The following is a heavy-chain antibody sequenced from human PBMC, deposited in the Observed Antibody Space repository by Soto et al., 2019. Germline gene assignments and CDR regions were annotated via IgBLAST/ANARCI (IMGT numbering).Heavy chain of an antibody. CDR3: ARSGITMVRVGWFDP. Sequence: QLQLQESGSGLVKPSQTLSLTCAVSGGSISSGGYSWSWIRQPPGKGLEWIGYIYHSGSTYYNPSLKSRVTISLDRSKIQFSLKLSSVTAADTAVYYCARSGITMVRVGWFDPWSQGTLVTVSS. V-gene: IGHV4-30-2*01. J-gene: IGHJ5*02. D-gene: IGHD3-10*01. CDR1: GGSISSGGYS. CDR2: IYHSGST.